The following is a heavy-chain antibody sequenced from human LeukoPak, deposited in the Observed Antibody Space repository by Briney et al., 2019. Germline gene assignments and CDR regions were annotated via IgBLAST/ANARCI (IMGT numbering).Heavy chain of an antibody. CDR3: AREEAAAGTTHYYMDV. Sequence: GASVKVSFKASGYTFTVYYMHWVRQAPGQGLEWMGWINPNSGGTNYAQKFQGRVTMTRDTSISTAYMELSRLRSDDTAVYYCAREEAAAGTTHYYMDVWGKGTTVTVSS. CDR2: INPNSGGT. V-gene: IGHV1-2*02. D-gene: IGHD6-13*01. J-gene: IGHJ6*03. CDR1: GYTFTVYY.